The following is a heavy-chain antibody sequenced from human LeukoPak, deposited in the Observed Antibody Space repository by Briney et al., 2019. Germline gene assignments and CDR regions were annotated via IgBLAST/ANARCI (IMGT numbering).Heavy chain of an antibody. CDR1: GGTFSSYA. J-gene: IGHJ4*02. CDR3: ARGPHIVVVPAAIEYYFDY. D-gene: IGHD2-2*01. Sequence: SVKVSCKASGGTFSSYAISWVRQAPGQGLEWMGGIIPIFGTANYAQKFQGRVTITADESTSTAYMELSSLRSEDTAVYYCARGPHIVVVPAAIEYYFDYWGQGTLVTASS. V-gene: IGHV1-69*13. CDR2: IIPIFGTA.